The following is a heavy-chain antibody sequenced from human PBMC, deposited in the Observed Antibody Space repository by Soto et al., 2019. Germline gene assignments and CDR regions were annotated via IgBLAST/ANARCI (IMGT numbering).Heavy chain of an antibody. CDR2: MNPNSGNT. V-gene: IGHV1-8*01. J-gene: IGHJ5*02. D-gene: IGHD6-6*01. CDR3: ARAGGPLIEALSNWFDP. Sequence: QVQLVQSGAEVKKPGASVKVSCKASGYTFTSYDINWVRQATGQGLEWMGWMNPNSGNTGYAQKFQGRVTMTRNTTISTAYMELSSLRSEDTAVYYCARAGGPLIEALSNWFDPWGQGTLVTVSS. CDR1: GYTFTSYD.